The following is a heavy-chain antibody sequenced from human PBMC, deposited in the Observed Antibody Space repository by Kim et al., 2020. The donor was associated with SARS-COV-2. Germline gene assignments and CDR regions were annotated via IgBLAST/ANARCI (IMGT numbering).Heavy chain of an antibody. Sequence: ASVKVSCKASGYTFTGYDMHWVRQAPGQGLEWMGWINPNSGGTNYAQKFQGRVTMTRDTSTSTAYMELSRLRSDDTAVYYCAREGSLYGWGDYCDYGIDVWGQGTPVTVSS. CDR3: AREGSLYGWGDYCDYGIDV. CDR2: INPNSGGT. J-gene: IGHJ6*02. CDR1: GYTFTGYD. V-gene: IGHV1-2*02. D-gene: IGHD3-10*01.